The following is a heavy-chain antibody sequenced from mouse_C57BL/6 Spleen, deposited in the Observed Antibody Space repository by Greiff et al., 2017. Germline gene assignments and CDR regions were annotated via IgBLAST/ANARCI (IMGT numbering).Heavy chain of an antibody. J-gene: IGHJ3*01. CDR1: GYTFTSYW. Sequence: QVQLQQPGAELVRPGSSVKLSCKASGYTFTSYWMDWVKQRPGQGLEWIGNIYPSDSGTNYNQKFKDKATLTVDKSSSTAYMQLSSLTSEDSAVYCCAGLGDYGSFAYWGQGTLVTVSA. CDR2: IYPSDSGT. CDR3: AGLGDYGSFAY. D-gene: IGHD2-4*01. V-gene: IGHV1-61*01.